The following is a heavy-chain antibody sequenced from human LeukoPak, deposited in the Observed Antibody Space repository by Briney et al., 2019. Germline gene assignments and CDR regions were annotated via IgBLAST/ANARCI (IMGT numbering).Heavy chain of an antibody. CDR2: INPISGTA. V-gene: IGHV1-69*13. J-gene: IGHJ6*02. CDR1: GDSINTYT. CDR3: ARDKFLEWSSGFYGMDV. D-gene: IGHD3-3*01. Sequence: SVMVSCKASGDSINTYTINWVRQAPGQGLEWMGGINPISGTANYAQKFQGKVTITADESTSTAYMELSSLRSEDTAVYYCARDKFLEWSSGFYGMDVWGQGTTVMVSS.